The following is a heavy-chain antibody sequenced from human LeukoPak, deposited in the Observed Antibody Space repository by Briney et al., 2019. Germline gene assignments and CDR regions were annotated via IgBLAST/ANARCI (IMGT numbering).Heavy chain of an antibody. Sequence: GGSLRLSCVGSGFTFSSYGMHWVRQAAGKGLEWVAFIRHDGSNEYYADSVKGRFTVSRDNSKNTLFLQMNSLRVEEMAVYYCAKEFHPYDSGTYYFDYWGRGTLVTVSS. J-gene: IGHJ4*02. CDR3: AKEFHPYDSGTYYFDY. D-gene: IGHD3-10*01. CDR2: IRHDGSNE. V-gene: IGHV3-30*02. CDR1: GFTFSSYG.